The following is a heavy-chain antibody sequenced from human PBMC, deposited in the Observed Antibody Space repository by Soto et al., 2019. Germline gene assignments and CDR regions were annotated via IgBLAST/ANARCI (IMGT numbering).Heavy chain of an antibody. CDR2: ISSYNGNT. J-gene: IGHJ6*02. V-gene: IGHV1-18*04. Sequence: QVQLVQSGAEVKKPGASVKVSCKASGYSFTSYGITWVRQAPGQGLEWMGWISSYNGNTNYAQKLQGRVSMTTDTSTSTAYMELRSMRSDDTAVYYCASDLRCSGTSCYMDYYYYYGMDVWGQGTTVTVSS. CDR3: ASDLRCSGTSCYMDYYYYYGMDV. CDR1: GYSFTSYG. D-gene: IGHD2-2*02.